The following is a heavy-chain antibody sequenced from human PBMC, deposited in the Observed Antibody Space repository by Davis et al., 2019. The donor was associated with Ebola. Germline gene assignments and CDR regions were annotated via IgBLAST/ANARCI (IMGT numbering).Heavy chain of an antibody. CDR2: IKSKTDGGTT. Sequence: GESLKISCAASGFTFSNAWMSWVRQAPGKGLEWVGRIKSKTDGGTTDYAAPVKGRFTISRDDSKNTLYLQMNSLKTEDTAVYYCTTVIGYYYDSSGFTLFDYWGQGTLVTVSS. D-gene: IGHD3-22*01. V-gene: IGHV3-15*01. J-gene: IGHJ4*02. CDR1: GFTFSNAW. CDR3: TTVIGYYYDSSGFTLFDY.